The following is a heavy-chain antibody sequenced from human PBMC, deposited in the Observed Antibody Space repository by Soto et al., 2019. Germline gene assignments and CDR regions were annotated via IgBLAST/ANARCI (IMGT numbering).Heavy chain of an antibody. D-gene: IGHD4-17*01. Sequence: GGSLRLSCSASGFTFSNYWMHWVRQGPGKGLVWVARLNIDGSTRNYADSVKGRFTISRDNSKNTLYLQMNSLRAEDTAVYYCAHEGDYGKPGHYFDYWGQGTLVTVSS. J-gene: IGHJ4*02. V-gene: IGHV3-74*01. CDR1: GFTFSNYW. CDR3: AHEGDYGKPGHYFDY. CDR2: LNIDGSTR.